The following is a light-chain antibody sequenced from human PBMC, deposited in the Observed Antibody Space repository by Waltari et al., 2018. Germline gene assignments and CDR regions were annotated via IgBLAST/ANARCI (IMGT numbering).Light chain of an antibody. CDR1: SGSIAANY. CDR3: QTYDRTWV. V-gene: IGLV6-57*03. Sequence: NFMLTQPHSVSESPGKTVTISCTRSSGSIAANYVHWYQQRPCGAPTPVLYEDHHSPSGVPDRFSGCIDSSSNSASLIISELKTEDEAYYYSQTYDRTWVFGGGTKLTVL. CDR2: EDH. J-gene: IGLJ3*02.